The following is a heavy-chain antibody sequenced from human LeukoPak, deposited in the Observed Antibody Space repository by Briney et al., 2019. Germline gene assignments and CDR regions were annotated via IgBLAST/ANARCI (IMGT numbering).Heavy chain of an antibody. CDR3: ARADYDFWSGYYTQAPSFDY. V-gene: IGHV3-48*01. CDR2: ISSSSSTI. CDR1: GFTFSSYS. D-gene: IGHD3-3*01. Sequence: GGSLRLSCAASGFTFSSYSMNWVRQAPGKGLEWVSYISSSSSTIYYADSVKGRFTISRDNAKNSLYLQMNSLRAEDTAVYYCARADYDFWSGYYTQAPSFDYWGQGTLVTVSS. J-gene: IGHJ4*02.